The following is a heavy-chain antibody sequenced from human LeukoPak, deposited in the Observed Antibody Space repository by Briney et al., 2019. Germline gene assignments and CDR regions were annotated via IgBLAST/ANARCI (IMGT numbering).Heavy chain of an antibody. CDR2: INHSGST. Sequence: PSETLSLTCAVYGGSFSGYYWSWIRQPPGKGLEWIGEINHSGSTNYNPSLKSRVTISVDTSKNQFSLKLSSVTAADTAVYYCATSWGSIAVAGRLDYWGQGTLVTVSS. D-gene: IGHD6-19*01. CDR1: GGSFSGYY. CDR3: ATSWGSIAVAGRLDY. V-gene: IGHV4-34*01. J-gene: IGHJ4*02.